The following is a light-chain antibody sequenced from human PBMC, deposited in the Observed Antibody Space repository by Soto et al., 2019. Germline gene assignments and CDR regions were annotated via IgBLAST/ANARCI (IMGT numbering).Light chain of an antibody. Sequence: QSVLTQPPSVSGAPGQRVTISCTGSSSNIGAGYNVHWYQQLPGTAPKLLIFGNSNRPSGVPDRFSGSKSGTSASLAITGLQAEDEADYSCQSYDSRLSGRVFGGGTKVTVL. CDR3: QSYDSRLSGRV. CDR2: GNS. CDR1: SSNIGAGYN. J-gene: IGLJ3*02. V-gene: IGLV1-40*01.